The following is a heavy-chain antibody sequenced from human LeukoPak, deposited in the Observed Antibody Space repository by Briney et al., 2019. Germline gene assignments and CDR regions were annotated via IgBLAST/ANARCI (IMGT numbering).Heavy chain of an antibody. CDR3: ARYLRKYDFWSGFDAFDI. Sequence: SQTLSLTCTVSGGSISSGDYYWSWIRQPPGKGLEWIGYIYDSGSTYYNPSLKSRVTISVDTSKNQFSLKLSSVTAADTAVYYCARYLRKYDFWSGFDAFDIWGQGTMVTVSS. V-gene: IGHV4-30-4*08. D-gene: IGHD3-3*01. CDR2: IYDSGST. J-gene: IGHJ3*02. CDR1: GGSISSGDYY.